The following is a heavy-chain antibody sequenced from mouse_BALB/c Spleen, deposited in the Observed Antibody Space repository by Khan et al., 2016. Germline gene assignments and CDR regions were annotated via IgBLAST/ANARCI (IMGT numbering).Heavy chain of an antibody. CDR2: IRSKSNNYAT. D-gene: IGHD1-1*01. J-gene: IGHJ3*01. Sequence: EVQLVESGGGLVQPKGSLKLSCAASGCTFNTYAMNWVRQAPGKGLEWVARIRSKSNNYATYYADSVKDRFTISRDDSQSMLYLQMNNLKTEDTAMYYCVTTVVGAYWGQGTLVTVSA. CDR3: VTTVVGAY. CDR1: GCTFNTYA. V-gene: IGHV10-1*02.